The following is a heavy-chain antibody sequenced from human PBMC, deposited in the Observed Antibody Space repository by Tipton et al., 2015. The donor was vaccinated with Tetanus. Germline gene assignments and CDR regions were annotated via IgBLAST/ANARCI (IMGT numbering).Heavy chain of an antibody. CDR2: ISTYNGNA. J-gene: IGHJ5*01. D-gene: IGHD3-22*01. Sequence: QLVQSGAEVKKPGASVKVSCKTCNNSFCTYAFSGVRQAPGQGLEWMGWISTYNGNANSAQKLQGRVTMTTDTSASTAYMELRSLRSDDNITLIALVITMSHCDNNARTPGSASAPTLFPLVSW. V-gene: IGHV1-18*01. CDR3: LVITMSHCDNNARTPGSASAPTLFPLVS. CDR1: NNSFCTYA.